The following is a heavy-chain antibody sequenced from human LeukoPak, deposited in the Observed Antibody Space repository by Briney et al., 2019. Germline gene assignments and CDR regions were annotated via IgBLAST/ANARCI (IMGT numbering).Heavy chain of an antibody. V-gene: IGHV3-30*02. CDR1: GFTFSSYG. CDR3: ARDLTVPTMPHTNYYYYYMDV. J-gene: IGHJ6*03. D-gene: IGHD2-2*01. Sequence: GGSLRLSCAASGFTFSSYGMHWVRQAPGKGLEWVAFIRYDGTNKYYADSVKGRFTISRDNSNNTLYLQMNSLRAEDTAVYYCARDLTVPTMPHTNYYYYYMDVWGKGTTVTISS. CDR2: IRYDGTNK.